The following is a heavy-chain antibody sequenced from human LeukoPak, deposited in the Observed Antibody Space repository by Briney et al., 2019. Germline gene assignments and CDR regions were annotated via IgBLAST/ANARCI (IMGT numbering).Heavy chain of an antibody. CDR3: ARVETGYCSSTSCYGYDY. J-gene: IGHJ4*02. Sequence: GASVKVSCKASGYTFTGYYMHWVRQAPGQGLEWMGWINPNSGGTNYAQKFQGRVTMTRDTSISTAYMELSRLRSDDTAVYYCARVETGYCSSTSCYGYDYWGQGTLVTVSS. V-gene: IGHV1-2*02. D-gene: IGHD2-2*01. CDR2: INPNSGGT. CDR1: GYTFTGYY.